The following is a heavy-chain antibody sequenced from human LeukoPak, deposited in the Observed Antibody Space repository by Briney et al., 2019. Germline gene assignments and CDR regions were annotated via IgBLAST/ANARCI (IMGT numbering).Heavy chain of an antibody. CDR2: ISSSGTTI. CDR3: ARVLVMKGDADY. V-gene: IGHV3-48*03. D-gene: IGHD1-26*01. CDR1: GFTFSSSA. J-gene: IGHJ4*02. Sequence: PGGSLRLSCGASGFTFSSSAMCWVRQAPGKGLEWVSYISSSGTTIYYADSVKGRFTISRDNAKNSLYLQMSSLRAEDTAVYYCARVLVMKGDADYWGQGTLVTVSS.